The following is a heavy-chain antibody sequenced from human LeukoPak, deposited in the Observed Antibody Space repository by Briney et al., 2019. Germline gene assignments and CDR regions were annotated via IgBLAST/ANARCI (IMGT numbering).Heavy chain of an antibody. CDR3: ARHSLYALLSLFDY. Sequence: SETLSLTCTVSGGSISSSSYYWGWIRQPPGKGLEWIGSIYYSGSTYYNPSLKSRVTISVDTSKSQFSLKLSSVTAADTAVYYCARHSLYALLSLFDYWGQGTLVTVSS. CDR2: IYYSGST. J-gene: IGHJ4*02. D-gene: IGHD2/OR15-2a*01. V-gene: IGHV4-39*01. CDR1: GGSISSSSYY.